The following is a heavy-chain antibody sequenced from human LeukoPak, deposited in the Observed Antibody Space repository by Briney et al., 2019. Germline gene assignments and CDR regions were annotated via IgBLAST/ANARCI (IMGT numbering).Heavy chain of an antibody. Sequence: PGGSLRLSCAASGFTFSSYGIHWVRQAPGKGLQWVTVIWHDGSAEFYVDSVKGRFKISRDDSKNTVYLQMDRLTAEDTALYYCAKDNSVGWSGYFDHWGQGTLVTVSS. CDR1: GFTFSSYG. CDR2: IWHDGSAE. D-gene: IGHD6-19*01. CDR3: AKDNSVGWSGYFDH. J-gene: IGHJ4*02. V-gene: IGHV3-33*06.